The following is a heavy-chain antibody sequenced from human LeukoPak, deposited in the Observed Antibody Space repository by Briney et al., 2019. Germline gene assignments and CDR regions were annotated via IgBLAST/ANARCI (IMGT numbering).Heavy chain of an antibody. J-gene: IGHJ6*02. CDR1: GYTFTGYY. V-gene: IGHV1-2*04. CDR3: ATPGRGTTGYYGMDV. CDR2: INPNSGGT. Sequence: GGSVKVSCKASGYTFTGYYMHWVRQAPGQGLEWMGWINPNSGGTNYAQKFQGWVTMTRDTSISTAYMELSRLRSDDTAVYYCATPGRGTTGYYGMDVWGQGTTVTVSS. D-gene: IGHD1-1*01.